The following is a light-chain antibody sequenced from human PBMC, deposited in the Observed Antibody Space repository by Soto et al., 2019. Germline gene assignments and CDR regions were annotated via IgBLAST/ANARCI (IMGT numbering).Light chain of an antibody. CDR1: QSVGIN. V-gene: IGKV3-15*01. CDR3: QQYGSSLYT. J-gene: IGKJ2*01. CDR2: GAS. Sequence: EVVMTQSPAILSVSPGERATLSCRASQSVGINVAWYQQKPGQAPRLLIYGASTRATGSPDRFSASGSVTEFTLTISSLLSEDFAVYYCQQYGSSLYTFGPGTKLEIK.